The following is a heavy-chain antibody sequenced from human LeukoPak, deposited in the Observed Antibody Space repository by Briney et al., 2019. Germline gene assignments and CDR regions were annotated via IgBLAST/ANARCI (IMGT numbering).Heavy chain of an antibody. D-gene: IGHD3-22*01. V-gene: IGHV3-7*01. J-gene: IGHJ4*02. Sequence: GGSLILSCAASGFTFSGYWMSWVRLAPGKGLEWVANIKQDGSAKFYVESLRGRFTISRENAKNSLYLQMNSVRVEDTAVYHCARANGERYYSRGNGGVYFDYWGQGAVVTVSS. CDR2: IKQDGSAK. CDR3: ARANGERYYSRGNGGVYFDY. CDR1: GFTFSGYW.